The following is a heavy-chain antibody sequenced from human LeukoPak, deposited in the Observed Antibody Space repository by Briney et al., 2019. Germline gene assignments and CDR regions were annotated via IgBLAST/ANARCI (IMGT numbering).Heavy chain of an antibody. Sequence: QSGGSLRLSCAASGFTFSSYGMHWVRQAPGKGLEWVAVIWYDGSNKYCADSVKGRFTISRDNSKNTLYLQMNSLRAEDTAVYYCARDPTVTSAMFDYWGQGTLVTVSS. CDR1: GFTFSSYG. J-gene: IGHJ4*02. V-gene: IGHV3-33*01. D-gene: IGHD4-17*01. CDR2: IWYDGSNK. CDR3: ARDPTVTSAMFDY.